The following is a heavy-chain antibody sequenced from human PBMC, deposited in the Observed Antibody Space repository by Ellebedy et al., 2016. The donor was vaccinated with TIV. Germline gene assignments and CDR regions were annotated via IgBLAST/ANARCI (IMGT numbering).Heavy chain of an antibody. CDR3: ARDISGGAFDS. Sequence: SQTLSLTCGISGDSVSTKSASWNCTRPRSKWYNEYGVSVKSRITINPDTSNNHFSLQLNSVTPEDTAIYYCARDISGGAFDSWGQGTMVTVSS. J-gene: IGHJ3*02. V-gene: IGHV6-1*01. CDR2: RSKWYN. CDR1: GDSVSTKSAS. D-gene: IGHD3-16*01.